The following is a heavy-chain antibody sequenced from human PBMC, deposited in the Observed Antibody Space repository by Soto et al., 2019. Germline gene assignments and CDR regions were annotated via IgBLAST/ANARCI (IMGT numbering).Heavy chain of an antibody. CDR3: ARAPKYYDFWSGYSPDPFDY. V-gene: IGHV4-30-4*01. D-gene: IGHD3-3*01. Sequence: PSETLSLTCTVSGGSISSGDYYWSWIRQPPGKGLEWIGYIYYSGSTYYNPSLKSRVTISVDTSKNQFSLKLSSVTAADTAVYYCARAPKYYDFWSGYSPDPFDYWGQGTLVTVSS. J-gene: IGHJ4*02. CDR1: GGSISSGDYY. CDR2: IYYSGST.